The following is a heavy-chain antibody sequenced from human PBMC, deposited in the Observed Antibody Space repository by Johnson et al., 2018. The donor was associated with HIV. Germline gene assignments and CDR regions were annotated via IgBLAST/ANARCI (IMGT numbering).Heavy chain of an antibody. J-gene: IGHJ3*02. Sequence: VQLVESGGGVVQPGRSLRLSCAASGFTFSSYGMHWVRQVTGKGLEWVSGITWNGGSTCYADSVKGRFTISRDNAKSSLYLQINDLRAEDTAFYYCAKDRALGWELLGAFDIWGQGTMVTVSS. CDR2: ITWNGGST. CDR1: GFTFSSYG. CDR3: AKDRALGWELLGAFDI. V-gene: IGHV3-20*04. D-gene: IGHD1-26*01.